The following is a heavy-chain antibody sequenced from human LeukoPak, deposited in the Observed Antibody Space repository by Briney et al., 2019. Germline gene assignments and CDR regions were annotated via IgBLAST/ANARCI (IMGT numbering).Heavy chain of an antibody. Sequence: PSETLSLTCTVSGGSISSYYWSWIRQPPGKGLEWIGYIYPSGSTNYNPSLKSRVTISVDTSKNQFSLKLSSVTAADTAVYYCARRRWPPEIAFDIWGQGTMVTVSS. D-gene: IGHD4-23*01. V-gene: IGHV4-4*09. J-gene: IGHJ3*02. CDR2: IYPSGST. CDR3: ARRRWPPEIAFDI. CDR1: GGSISSYY.